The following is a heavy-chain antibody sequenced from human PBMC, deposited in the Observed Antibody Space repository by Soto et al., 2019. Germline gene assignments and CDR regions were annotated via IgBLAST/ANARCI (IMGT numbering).Heavy chain of an antibody. V-gene: IGHV3-23*01. CDR1: GFTFKSYA. CDR3: VRKYPGTRPFDY. J-gene: IGHJ4*01. CDR2: IGTDGNT. Sequence: LRVSCAASGFTFKSYAMNWVRQAPGKGLAWVSAIGTDGNTYYANSVKGRFTISRDNSRTTLYLQMNSLRVEDTALYYCVRKYPGTRPFDYWGQGTLVTVSS. D-gene: IGHD2-2*02.